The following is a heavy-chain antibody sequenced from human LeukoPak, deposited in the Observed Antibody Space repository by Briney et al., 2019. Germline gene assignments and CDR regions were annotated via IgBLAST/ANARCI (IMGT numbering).Heavy chain of an antibody. V-gene: IGHV3-23*01. CDR1: GFTFSSYA. J-gene: IGHJ4*02. Sequence: GGSLRLSCAASGFTFSSYAMSWVRQAPGKGLEWVSGVSATGGSTYYADSVKGRFTISRDNSKNTLYLQMNSLRAEDTAVYYCAKVAEEYYDILTGYNYFDYWGQGTLVTVSS. CDR3: AKVAEEYYDILTGYNYFDY. CDR2: VSATGGST. D-gene: IGHD3-9*01.